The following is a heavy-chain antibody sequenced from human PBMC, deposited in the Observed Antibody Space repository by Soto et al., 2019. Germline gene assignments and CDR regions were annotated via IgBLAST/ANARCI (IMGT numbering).Heavy chain of an antibody. CDR3: ARGGGSPDK. CDR1: CDSSSSDY. Sequence: SETLSLTCTVSCDSSSSDYWSWIRQPPGKGLEWIGYIYYSGSTNYNPSLKSRVTISLDTSKNQFSLKLTSVTAADTAVYYCARGGGSPDKGGQETLVTFPS. CDR2: IYYSGST. J-gene: IGHJ4*02. D-gene: IGHD3-16*01. V-gene: IGHV4-59*01.